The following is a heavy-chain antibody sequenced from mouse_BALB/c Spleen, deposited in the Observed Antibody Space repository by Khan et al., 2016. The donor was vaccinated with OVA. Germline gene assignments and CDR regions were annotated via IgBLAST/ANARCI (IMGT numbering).Heavy chain of an antibody. J-gene: IGHJ3*01. Sequence: QVQLQQPGPELVKPEASVKMSCKASGYTFTDYVINWVKQRTGQGLEWIGEIYPGSGTTYYNEKFKGKATLTADKSSNTAYMQLSSLTSEDSAVYFCAKNYASWFAYWGQGTLVTVSA. CDR1: GYTFTDYV. CDR3: AKNYASWFAY. V-gene: IGHV1-77*01. CDR2: IYPGSGTT.